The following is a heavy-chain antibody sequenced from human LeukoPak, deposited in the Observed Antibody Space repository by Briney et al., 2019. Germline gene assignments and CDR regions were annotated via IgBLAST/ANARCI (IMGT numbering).Heavy chain of an antibody. Sequence: PSETLSLTCSVSGGSISSSIYYWGWIRQPPGKGLEWIGSIYYSGSTYYNPPLKSRVTISVDTSKNQFSLKLRSVTAADTAVYYCARRLGGSGSCYYWGQGTLVTVSS. CDR1: GGSISSSIYY. J-gene: IGHJ4*02. D-gene: IGHD3-10*01. CDR2: IYYSGST. V-gene: IGHV4-39*01. CDR3: ARRLGGSGSCYY.